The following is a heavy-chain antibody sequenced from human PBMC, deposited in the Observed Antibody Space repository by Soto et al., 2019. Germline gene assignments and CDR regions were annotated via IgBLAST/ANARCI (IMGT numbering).Heavy chain of an antibody. CDR2: ISYGGVNK. D-gene: IGHD3-22*01. CDR1: GFTFSTSV. J-gene: IGHJ4*02. V-gene: IGHV3-30-3*01. Sequence: QVQLVESGGGVVQPGGSLRLSCAASGFTFSTSVMHWVRQAPGKGLEWMAIISYGGVNKYYADSVKGRFTISSDISERTMYLHMNSLITEDMDVYYCARRNCDDGRGHFDYWGQGTIVSVSS. CDR3: ARRNCDDGRGHFDY.